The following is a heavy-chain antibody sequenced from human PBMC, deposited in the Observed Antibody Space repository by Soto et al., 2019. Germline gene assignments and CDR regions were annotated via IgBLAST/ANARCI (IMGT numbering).Heavy chain of an antibody. CDR3: ARDEGEDYGDFFRL. D-gene: IGHD4-17*01. CDR1: GYTFTDYD. J-gene: IGHJ4*02. V-gene: IGHV1-8*02. CDR2: MNTNSGTR. Sequence: QVQLVQSGAELKKPGASVKVSCKTSGYTFTDYDINWVRLAPGLGLEWLGWMNTNSGTRGHAQKFQGRNNMTRDAPINTAYLELSGLTSEDAAIYFCARDEGEDYGDFFRLWGQGTLVAVSS.